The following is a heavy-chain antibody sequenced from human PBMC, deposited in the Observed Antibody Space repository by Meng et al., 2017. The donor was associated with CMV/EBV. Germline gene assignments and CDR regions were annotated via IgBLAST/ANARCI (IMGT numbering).Heavy chain of an antibody. J-gene: IGHJ4*02. CDR3: ARDPAWSVITPRRGFDY. Sequence: QVQLVESGAGLKKPGASVKVCCKASGYTFTSYGISWVRQAPGQGLEWMGWISAYNGNTNYAQKLQGRVTMTTDTSTSTAYMELRSLRSDDTAVYYCARDPAWSVITPRRGFDYWGQGTLVTVSS. V-gene: IGHV1-18*01. D-gene: IGHD2-15*01. CDR2: ISAYNGNT. CDR1: GYTFTSYG.